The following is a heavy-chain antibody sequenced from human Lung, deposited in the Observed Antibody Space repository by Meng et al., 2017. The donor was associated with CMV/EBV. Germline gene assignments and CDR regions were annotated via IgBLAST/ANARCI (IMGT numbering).Heavy chain of an antibody. CDR3: ARWLWELAFDY. V-gene: IGHV4-38-2*01. J-gene: IGHJ4*02. Sequence: LPCPVSGGSIISDYYWGWIRQPPGKGLEWIASIYHGGSTFYNPSLKSRVSMSVDTSKNQFSLKLSSVTAADTAVYYCARWLWELAFDYWGQGNLVTVSS. CDR2: IYHGGST. D-gene: IGHD1-26*01. CDR1: GGSIISDYY.